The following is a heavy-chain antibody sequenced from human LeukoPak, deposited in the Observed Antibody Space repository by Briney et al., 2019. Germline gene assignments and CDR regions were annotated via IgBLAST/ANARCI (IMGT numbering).Heavy chain of an antibody. J-gene: IGHJ5*02. D-gene: IGHD5-18*01. V-gene: IGHV1-2*04. CDR3: ARDRVGYSYGQPNWFDP. CDR2: INPNSGGT. Sequence: ASVKVSCKASGYTFTGYYMHWVRQAPGQGLEWMGWINPNSGGTNYAQKFQGWVTMTRDTSISTAYMELSRLRSDDTAVYYCARDRVGYSYGQPNWFDPWGQGTLVTVSS. CDR1: GYTFTGYY.